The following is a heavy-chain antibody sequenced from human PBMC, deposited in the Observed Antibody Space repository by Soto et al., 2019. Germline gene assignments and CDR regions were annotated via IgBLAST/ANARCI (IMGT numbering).Heavy chain of an antibody. D-gene: IGHD4-17*01. Sequence: ASETLSLTCAVYGGSFSGYYWTWIRQPPGTGLEWIGEINHSGSTNYNPSLKSRVTISVDTSKNQFSLKVTSVTAADTAVYYCARDTYGDYVGYYDPWGQGIQVTVSS. J-gene: IGHJ5*02. V-gene: IGHV4-34*01. CDR3: ARDTYGDYVGYYDP. CDR1: GGSFSGYY. CDR2: INHSGST.